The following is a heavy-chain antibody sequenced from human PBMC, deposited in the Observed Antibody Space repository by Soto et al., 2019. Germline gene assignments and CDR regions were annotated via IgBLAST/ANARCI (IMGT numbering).Heavy chain of an antibody. D-gene: IGHD6-13*01. CDR1: GYSFTSYW. CDR3: ARQPVAAAAGMGGPLEYYYYMDV. Sequence: GESLKISCKGSGYSFTSYWIGWVRQMPGKGLEWMGIIYPGDSDTRYSPSFQGQVTISADKSISTAYLQWSSLKASDTSMYYCARQPVAAAAGMGGPLEYYYYMDVWGKGTTVTVSS. CDR2: IYPGDSDT. V-gene: IGHV5-51*01. J-gene: IGHJ6*03.